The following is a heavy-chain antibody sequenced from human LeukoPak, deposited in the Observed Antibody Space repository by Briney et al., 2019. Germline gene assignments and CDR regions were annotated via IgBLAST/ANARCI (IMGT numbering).Heavy chain of an antibody. J-gene: IGHJ4*02. V-gene: IGHV3-21*01. CDR1: GFTFSSYS. CDR3: ARVGATRLFDY. Sequence: GGSLRLSCAASGFTFSSYSMTWVRQAPGKGLEWVSSISSSSSYIYYADSVKGRFTISRDNAKNSLYLQMNSLRAEDTAVYYCARVGATRLFDYWGQGTLVTVSS. D-gene: IGHD1-26*01. CDR2: ISSSSSYI.